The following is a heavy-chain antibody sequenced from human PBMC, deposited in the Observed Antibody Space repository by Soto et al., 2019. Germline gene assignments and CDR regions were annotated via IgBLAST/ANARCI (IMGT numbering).Heavy chain of an antibody. V-gene: IGHV1-45*02. CDR2: ITPFNGNT. CDR3: ASGRYDASGYFDY. CDR1: GNTFTYVY. Sequence: ASVKVSCKGSGNTFTYVYLHWVRQAPGQALEWMGWITPFNGNTKYAQKFQDRVTFTGDTSLSTAYMELSSLRSDDTAMFYCASGRYDASGYFDYWGQGTLVTVSS. J-gene: IGHJ4*02. D-gene: IGHD3-22*01.